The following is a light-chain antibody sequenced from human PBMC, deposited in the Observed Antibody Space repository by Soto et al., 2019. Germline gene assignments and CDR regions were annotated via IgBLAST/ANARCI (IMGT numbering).Light chain of an antibody. Sequence: QSVLTRPPSASGSPGQSVTISCTGTSSDVGGYNYVSWYQQHPGKAPKLMIYEVSKRPSGVPDRFSGSKSGNTASLTVSGLQAEDEADYYCSSYAGSTVFGTGTKVTVL. J-gene: IGLJ1*01. CDR1: SSDVGGYNY. CDR2: EVS. CDR3: SSYAGSTV. V-gene: IGLV2-8*01.